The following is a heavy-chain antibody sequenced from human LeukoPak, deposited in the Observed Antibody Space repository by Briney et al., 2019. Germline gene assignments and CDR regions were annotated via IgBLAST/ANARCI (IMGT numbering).Heavy chain of an antibody. Sequence: ASVKVSCKASGYTFTNYYMHWVRQAPGQGLEWMGIINPSGGSTSYAQKFQDRVTMTGDTSTSTVYMELSSLRSEDTAVYYCARFSYGFLHWGQGTLVTVSS. CDR2: INPSGGST. J-gene: IGHJ4*02. D-gene: IGHD5-18*01. CDR1: GYTFTNYY. CDR3: ARFSYGFLH. V-gene: IGHV1-46*01.